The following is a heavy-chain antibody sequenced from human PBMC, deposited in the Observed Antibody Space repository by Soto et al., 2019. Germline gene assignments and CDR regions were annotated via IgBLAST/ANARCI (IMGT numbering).Heavy chain of an antibody. V-gene: IGHV5-51*01. CDR1: GYQFNGYW. J-gene: IGHJ5*01. Sequence: GESLKLSCKASGYQFNGYWIGWVRQMPGKGLEWMGIIYPDDSDTRYSPSFEGQVTISADTSISTAYLQWKSLKASDTAIYYCVQTTTGDSWGQGTQVTVSS. CDR3: VQTTTGDS. D-gene: IGHD4-17*01. CDR2: IYPDDSDT.